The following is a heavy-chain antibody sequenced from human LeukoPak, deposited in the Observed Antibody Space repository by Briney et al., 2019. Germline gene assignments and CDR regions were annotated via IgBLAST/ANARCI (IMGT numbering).Heavy chain of an antibody. CDR2: IHYSGST. D-gene: IGHD5-12*01. CDR1: GGSISNYF. V-gene: IGHV4-59*01. CDR3: ARGQADIVATMKY. J-gene: IGHJ4*02. Sequence: SETLSLTCTVSGGSISNYFWNWIRQPPGKGLEWIGFIHYSGSTNYNPSLKSRVAISVGTSNNQFSLKLSSVTAADAAAYFCARGQADIVATMKYWGQGTLVTVSS.